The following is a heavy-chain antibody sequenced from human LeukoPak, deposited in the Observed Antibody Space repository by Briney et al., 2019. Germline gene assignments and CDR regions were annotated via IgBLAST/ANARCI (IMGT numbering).Heavy chain of an antibody. D-gene: IGHD3-10*01. CDR3: AREGFYGSGRGADFDY. CDR1: GFTFSNYF. V-gene: IGHV3-48*02. Sequence: GGSLRLSCAASGFTFSNYFMNWVRQAPGKGLEWVSYISSSSNIIYYAHSVKGRFIISRDNAKNSLFLEMNSLRDEDTAVYYCAREGFYGSGRGADFDYWGQGTLVTVFS. J-gene: IGHJ4*02. CDR2: ISSSSNII.